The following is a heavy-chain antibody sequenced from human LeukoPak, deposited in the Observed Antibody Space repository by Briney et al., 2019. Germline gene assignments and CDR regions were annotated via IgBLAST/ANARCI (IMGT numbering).Heavy chain of an antibody. J-gene: IGHJ6*04. CDR2: ISGNDGGT. CDR1: GFTFSTYA. V-gene: IGHV3-23*01. D-gene: IGHD3-10*02. Sequence: GGSLRLSCAASGFTFSTYAMSWVRQAPGKGLEWVSAISGNDGGTYYADSLKGRFTISRDNAKNSLYLQMNSLRAEDTAVYYCAELGITMIGGVWGKGTTVTISS. CDR3: AELGITMIGGV.